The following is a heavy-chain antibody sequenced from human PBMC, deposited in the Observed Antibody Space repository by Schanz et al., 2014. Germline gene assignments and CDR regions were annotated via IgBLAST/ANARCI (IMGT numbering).Heavy chain of an antibody. CDR3: AREAKWGQWYFDL. V-gene: IGHV3-30*03. CDR1: GFTFSSYG. D-gene: IGHD1-26*01. Sequence: QVHLVESGGGVVQPGRSLRLSCAASGFTFSSYGMHWVRQAPGKGLEWVAIISLDGSNQYYADSVKGRLTVSRDNSENTVYLEFHSLRSEDTALYYCAREAKWGQWYFDLWGRGSLVTVSS. CDR2: ISLDGSNQ. J-gene: IGHJ2*01.